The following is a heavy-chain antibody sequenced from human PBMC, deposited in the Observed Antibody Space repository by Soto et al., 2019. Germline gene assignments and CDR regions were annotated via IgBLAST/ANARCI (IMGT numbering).Heavy chain of an antibody. CDR1: GYTFTSYD. Sequence: ASVQVSCKASGYTFTSYDINWVRQATGQGLEWMGWMNPNSGNTGYAQKFQGRVTMTRNTSISTAYMELSSLRSEDTAVYYCARGGSSSWSFDPWGQGTLVTVSS. V-gene: IGHV1-8*01. CDR2: MNPNSGNT. D-gene: IGHD6-13*01. J-gene: IGHJ5*02. CDR3: ARGGSSSWSFDP.